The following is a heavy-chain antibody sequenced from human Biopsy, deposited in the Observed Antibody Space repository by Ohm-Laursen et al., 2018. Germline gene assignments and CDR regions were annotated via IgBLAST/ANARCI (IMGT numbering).Heavy chain of an antibody. D-gene: IGHD2-21*02. CDR1: GFTFTRSA. CDR2: IVVGGGNT. V-gene: IGHV1-58*02. J-gene: IGHJ4*02. Sequence: SVKVSCKASGFTFTRSAMQWVRQARGQRLEGIGGIVVGGGNTNYAQKFQERVSITRDMSTSTAYTELSSLRSEDTAVYYCASRPNCGGDCSSGFDYWGQGTLVTVSS. CDR3: ASRPNCGGDCSSGFDY.